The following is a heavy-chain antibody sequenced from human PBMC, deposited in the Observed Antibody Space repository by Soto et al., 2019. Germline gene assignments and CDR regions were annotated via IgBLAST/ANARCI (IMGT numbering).Heavy chain of an antibody. Sequence: QVQLVQSGAEVKKPGSSVKVSCKASGGAFSSYAISWERQAPGQGLEWMGGIIPIFGTANYAQKFQGRVTITADESTSTAYMELSSLRSEDTAVYYCARVVDGPNGMDVWGQGTTVTVSS. CDR1: GGAFSSYA. V-gene: IGHV1-69*01. J-gene: IGHJ6*02. CDR2: IIPIFGTA. D-gene: IGHD2-2*01. CDR3: ARVVDGPNGMDV.